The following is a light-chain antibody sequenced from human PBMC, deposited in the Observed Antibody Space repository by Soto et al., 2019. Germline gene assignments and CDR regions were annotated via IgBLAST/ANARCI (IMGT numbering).Light chain of an antibody. V-gene: IGKV3-20*01. Sequence: EIVLTQSPGTLSLSPGERATLSCRASQSVSSSYLAWYQQKTGQAPRLLIYGASSRATAIPDRLSGSGSGTDFTLTISSLEPEDFAVYYCQQYRTFGPGTKVDIK. CDR3: QQYRT. CDR1: QSVSSSY. J-gene: IGKJ3*01. CDR2: GAS.